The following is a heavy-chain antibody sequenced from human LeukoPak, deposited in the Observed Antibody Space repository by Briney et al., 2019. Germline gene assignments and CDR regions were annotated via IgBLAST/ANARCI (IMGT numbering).Heavy chain of an antibody. J-gene: IGHJ3*02. CDR1: GYHFKCYW. CDR2: IYVGDCGT. V-gene: IGHV5-51*01. D-gene: IGHD6-19*01. Sequence: GEAPKILCSGFGYHFKCYWIDLVRPVPGKGVELGWIIYVGDCGTRYSPAFQGQVTITADKSISTTYLQWSSLKASDTAMYYCARRSERAVAAYAFDIWGQGTMVTVSS. CDR3: ARRSERAVAAYAFDI.